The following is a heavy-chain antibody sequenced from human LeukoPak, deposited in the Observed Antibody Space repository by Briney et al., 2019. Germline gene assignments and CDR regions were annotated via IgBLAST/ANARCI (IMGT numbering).Heavy chain of an antibody. J-gene: IGHJ6*03. CDR1: GFTFSSYA. Sequence: GGSLRLSCAASGFTFSSYAMSWVRQAPGKGLEWVSAISGSGGSTYYADSVKGRFTISRDNSKNTLYLQMNSLRAEDTALYYCAKDTWQFAPDYYYYMDVWGKGTTVTVSS. V-gene: IGHV3-23*01. CDR3: AKDTWQFAPDYYYYMDV. CDR2: ISGSGGST. D-gene: IGHD2-21*01.